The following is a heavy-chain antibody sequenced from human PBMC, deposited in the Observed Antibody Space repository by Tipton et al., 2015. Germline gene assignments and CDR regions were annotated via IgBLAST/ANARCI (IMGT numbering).Heavy chain of an antibody. J-gene: IGHJ4*02. CDR1: GFTVSSNY. Sequence: SLRLSCAASGFTVSSNYMSWVRQAPGKGLEWVSVIYSGGSTYYADSVKGRFTISRDNSKNTLYLQMNSLRAEDAAVYYCVISMITFGGHWGQGTLVTVSS. V-gene: IGHV3-53*01. CDR2: IYSGGST. CDR3: VISMITFGGH. D-gene: IGHD3-16*01.